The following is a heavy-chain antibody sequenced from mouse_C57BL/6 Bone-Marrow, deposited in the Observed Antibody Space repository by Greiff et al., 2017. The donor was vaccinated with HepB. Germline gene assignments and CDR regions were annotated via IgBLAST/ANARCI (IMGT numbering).Heavy chain of an antibody. CDR2: IYPGSGST. CDR3: ARTFYDGYYVGAMGY. Sequence: VQLQQPGAELVKPGASVKMSCKASGYTFTSYWITWVKQRPGQGLEWIGDIYPGSGSTNYNEKFKSKATLTVDTSSSTAYMQLSSLTSEDSAVYYCARTFYDGYYVGAMGYWGQGTSVTVSS. D-gene: IGHD2-3*01. CDR1: GYTFTSYW. J-gene: IGHJ4*01. V-gene: IGHV1-55*01.